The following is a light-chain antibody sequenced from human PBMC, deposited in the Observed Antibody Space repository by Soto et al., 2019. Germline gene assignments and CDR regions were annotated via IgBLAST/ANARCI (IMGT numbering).Light chain of an antibody. J-gene: IGLJ3*02. V-gene: IGLV1-44*01. CDR1: SSNIGRNA. CDR3: SSWDDSLNGVV. Sequence: QPVLTQPPSASGTPGQRVTISCSGSSSNIGRNAVNWYQQLPGTAPQLLIYSNDRRPPGVPDRFSGSKSGTSGSLAISGLQSEDEAEYYCSSWDDSLNGVVFGGGTKLTVL. CDR2: SND.